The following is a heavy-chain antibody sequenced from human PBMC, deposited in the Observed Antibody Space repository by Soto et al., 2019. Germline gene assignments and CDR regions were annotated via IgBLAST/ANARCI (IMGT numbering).Heavy chain of an antibody. D-gene: IGHD1-26*01. CDR3: ATPRGSGSYYFDY. J-gene: IGHJ4*02. CDR1: GGSFSGYY. CDR2: INHSGST. V-gene: IGHV4-34*01. Sequence: QVQLQQWGAGLLKPSETLSLTCAVYGGSFSGYYWSWIRQPPGKGLEWIGEINHSGSTNYNPSLKCRGTISVDTSMNQFSLKLSSVTAADTAVYYCATPRGSGSYYFDYWGQGTLVTVSS.